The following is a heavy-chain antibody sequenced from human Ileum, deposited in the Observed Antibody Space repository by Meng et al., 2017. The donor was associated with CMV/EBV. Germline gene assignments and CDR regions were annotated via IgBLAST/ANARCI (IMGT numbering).Heavy chain of an antibody. CDR1: GFTFSSYG. CDR2: VSTGSTYI. J-gene: IGHJ6*02. CDR3: ARIAGTSRYQGMDV. V-gene: IGHV3-21*01. Sequence: ESLKIPCVGPGFTFSSYGMNWVRQAPGKGLEWVSFVSTGSTYIDYADSVKGRFTISRDNFINSLYLQLNSLRDEDTAVYYCARIAGTSRYQGMDVWGQGTTVTVSS.